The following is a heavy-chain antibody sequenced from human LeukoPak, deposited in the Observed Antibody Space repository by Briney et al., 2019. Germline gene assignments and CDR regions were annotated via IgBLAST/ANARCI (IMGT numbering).Heavy chain of an antibody. V-gene: IGHV4-61*08. CDR2: IYYSGST. D-gene: IGHD2/OR15-2a*01. Sequence: PSETLSLTCTVSGDSISSGDYYWSWIRQPPGKGLEWIGYIYYSGSTNYNPSLKSRVTMSVDTSKNQFSLRLTSVTAADTAVYYCATQILLCHYYWGQGTLVTVSS. CDR3: ATQILLCHYY. CDR1: GDSISSGDYY. J-gene: IGHJ4*02.